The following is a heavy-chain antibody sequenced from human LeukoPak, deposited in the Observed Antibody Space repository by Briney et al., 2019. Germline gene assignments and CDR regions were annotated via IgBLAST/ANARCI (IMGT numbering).Heavy chain of an antibody. CDR1: GYAFIIYD. CDR2: MNPDSGNT. CDR3: AVHLPGDYLDR. J-gene: IGHJ4*02. Sequence: ASVRVSCKASGYAFIIYDINWVRQATGQGLEWMGWMNPDSGNTGFAQKFQGRVTMTRNTSITTAYMELSSLRFEDTAVYYCAVHLPGDYLDRWGQGTLVTVSS. V-gene: IGHV1-8*01.